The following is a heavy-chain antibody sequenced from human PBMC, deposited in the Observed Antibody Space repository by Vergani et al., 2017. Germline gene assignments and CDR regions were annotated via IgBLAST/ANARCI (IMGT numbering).Heavy chain of an antibody. V-gene: IGHV1-46*01. CDR3: AIDVTGFDY. Sequence: QVQLVQSGAEVKKPGASVKVSCKASGYTFTSYYMHWVRQAPGQGLEWMGIINPSGGSTSYAQKFQGRVTMTRDTSTSTVYMERSSLRSEDTAVDYCAIDVTGFDYWGQGTMVTVSS. CDR1: GYTFTSYY. D-gene: IGHD1-20*01. CDR2: INPSGGST. J-gene: IGHJ4*03.